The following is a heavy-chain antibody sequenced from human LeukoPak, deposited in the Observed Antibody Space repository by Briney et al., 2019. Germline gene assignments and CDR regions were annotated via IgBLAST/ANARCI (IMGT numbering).Heavy chain of an antibody. Sequence: SQTLSLTCTVSGGSIRSADYYWSWIRQPPGKGLEWIGYIYYTGSTYYNPSLKSRVNISVDTSKNQFSLKLSSVTAADTAVYLCARGGRGGLIVVIPPAFDYWGQGNMVTVSS. CDR2: IYYTGST. CDR3: ARGGRGGLIVVIPPAFDY. J-gene: IGHJ4*02. CDR1: GGSIRSADYY. V-gene: IGHV4-30-4*08. D-gene: IGHD2-2*01.